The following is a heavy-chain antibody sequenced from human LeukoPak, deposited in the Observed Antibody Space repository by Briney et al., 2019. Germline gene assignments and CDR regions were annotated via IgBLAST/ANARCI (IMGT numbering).Heavy chain of an antibody. V-gene: IGHV2-5*02. D-gene: IGHD6-13*01. CDR3: ALTKGRISRYNFDY. CDR1: GFSLSTSGVG. Sequence: GSGPTLVKPTQTLTLTCTFSGFSLSTSGVGVGWIRQPPGKALEWLALIYWDDDKRYSPSLKSRLTITKDTSKNQVVLTVTNMDPVDTATYYCALTKGRISRYNFDYWGQGTLVTVSS. J-gene: IGHJ4*02. CDR2: IYWDDDK.